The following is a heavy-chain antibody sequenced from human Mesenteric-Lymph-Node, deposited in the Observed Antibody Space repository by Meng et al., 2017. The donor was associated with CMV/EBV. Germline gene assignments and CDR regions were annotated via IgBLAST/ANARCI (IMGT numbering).Heavy chain of an antibody. CDR3: ARVCSGGWYLNPTFSFDF. J-gene: IGHJ4*01. CDR2: IRSISGNT. Sequence: FASCCSHCLRHSPGLGLAPMEMIRSISGNTTYAHDFHGTTIKTRDTSSSAVYMELRSLRSDDTAVYYCARVCSGGWYLNPTFSFDFWGHGTLVTVSS. V-gene: IGHV1-46*01. CDR1: FASCC. D-gene: IGHD2-15*01.